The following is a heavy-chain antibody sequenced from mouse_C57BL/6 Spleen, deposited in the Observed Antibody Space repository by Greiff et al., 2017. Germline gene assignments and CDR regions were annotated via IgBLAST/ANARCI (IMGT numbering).Heavy chain of an antibody. CDR2: INPGSGGT. CDR3: ARGGSNYDAMDY. J-gene: IGHJ4*01. Sequence: QVQLQQSGAELVRPGTSVKVSCKASGYAFTNYLIEWVKQRPGQGLEWIGVINPGSGGTNYNEKFKGKATLTADKSSSTAYMQLSSLTSEDSAVYFCARGGSNYDAMDYWGQGTSVTVSS. D-gene: IGHD2-5*01. V-gene: IGHV1-54*01. CDR1: GYAFTNYL.